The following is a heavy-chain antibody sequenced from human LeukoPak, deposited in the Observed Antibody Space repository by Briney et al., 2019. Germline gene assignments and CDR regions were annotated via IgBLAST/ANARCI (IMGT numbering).Heavy chain of an antibody. CDR3: TRDATYSSSWYPPVEYYFDY. Sequence: GGSLRLSCTASGFTFGDYAMSWVRQAPGKGLEWVGFIRSKAYGGTTEYAASVKGRFTISRDDSKSIAYLQMNSLKTEDTAVYYCTRDATYSSSWYPPVEYYFDYWGQGTLVTVSS. D-gene: IGHD6-13*01. CDR2: IRSKAYGGTT. V-gene: IGHV3-49*04. J-gene: IGHJ4*02. CDR1: GFTFGDYA.